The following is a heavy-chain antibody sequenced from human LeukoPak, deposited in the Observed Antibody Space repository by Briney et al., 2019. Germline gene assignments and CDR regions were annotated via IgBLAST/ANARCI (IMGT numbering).Heavy chain of an antibody. Sequence: GGSLRLSCAASGFSFSNYGMSWVRQAPGGGREWGSAISDSTWYADSVKGRFTISRDSSENTVYLQMSSLRAEDTAVYYCAKDRRSYGGTSFDSWGQGTLVTVSS. D-gene: IGHD4-23*01. J-gene: IGHJ4*02. V-gene: IGHV3-23*01. CDR3: AKDRRSYGGTSFDS. CDR1: GFSFSNYG. CDR2: ISDST.